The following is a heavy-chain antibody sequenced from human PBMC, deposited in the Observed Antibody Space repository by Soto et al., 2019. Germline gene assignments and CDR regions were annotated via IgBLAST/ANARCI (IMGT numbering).Heavy chain of an antibody. CDR1: GFTFRAFA. CDR2: INNSGGAT. Sequence: HPGGSLRLSCAASGFTFRAFAMAWVRQAPGKGLEWVSTINNSGGATYYADSVRGRFTISRDNSKNTLYLEMNSLRAEDTAVYYCAKEPEMPGRGLDYWGQGTLVTVSS. J-gene: IGHJ4*02. V-gene: IGHV3-23*01. CDR3: AKEPEMPGRGLDY. D-gene: IGHD2-2*01.